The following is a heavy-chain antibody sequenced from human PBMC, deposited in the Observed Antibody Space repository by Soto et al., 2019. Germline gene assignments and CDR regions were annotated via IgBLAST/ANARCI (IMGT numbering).Heavy chain of an antibody. CDR2: IMPIFRAP. D-gene: IGHD2-15*01. Sequence: QVQLVQSGAEVKKPGSSVKVSCKASGGAFRDYAFSWVRQAPGQGLEWLGGIMPIFRAPDYAQKFQGRVTIHADESTRTAHMEMTSLRSEATAVYYCASWLKGADIGNYYYGMDVWGQGTTVTVS. V-gene: IGHV1-69*12. J-gene: IGHJ6*02. CDR3: ASWLKGADIGNYYYGMDV. CDR1: GGAFRDYA.